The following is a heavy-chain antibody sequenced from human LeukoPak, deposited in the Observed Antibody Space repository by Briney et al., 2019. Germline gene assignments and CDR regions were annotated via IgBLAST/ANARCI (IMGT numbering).Heavy chain of an antibody. D-gene: IGHD3-10*01. J-gene: IGHJ3*02. CDR1: GGSISSSNYY. CDR2: IYYSGST. V-gene: IGHV4-39*07. Sequence: PSETLSLTCTVSGGSISSSNYYWGWIRQPPGKGLEWIGSIYYSGSTYYNPSLKSRVNISVDTSKNQFSLKLRSVTAADTAVYYCARYGAMVRGVISAFDIWGQGTMVTVSS. CDR3: ARYGAMVRGVISAFDI.